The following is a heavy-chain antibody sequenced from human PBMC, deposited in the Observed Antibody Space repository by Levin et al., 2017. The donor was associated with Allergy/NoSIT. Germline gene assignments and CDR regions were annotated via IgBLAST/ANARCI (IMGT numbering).Heavy chain of an antibody. CDR1: GGSMSSSSYY. V-gene: IGHV4-39*01. CDR2: IFYSGST. CDR3: ARSGYNYGKGLFDY. Sequence: SETLSLTCTVSGGSMSSSSYYWGWIRQPPGKGLEWIGSIFYSGSTYYNPSLKSRVTISVDTSKNQFSLKLRSVTAADTAVYYCARSGYNYGKGLFDYWGQGTLVTVSS. J-gene: IGHJ4*02. D-gene: IGHD5-18*01.